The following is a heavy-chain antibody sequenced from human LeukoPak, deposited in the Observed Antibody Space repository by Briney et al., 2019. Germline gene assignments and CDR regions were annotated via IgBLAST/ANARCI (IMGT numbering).Heavy chain of an antibody. CDR1: GFTFSSYG. CDR3: AKDRSHYYDSSGYYIPNSLFDY. CDR2: IRYDGSNK. Sequence: PRGSLRLSCAASGFTFSSYGRHWVCQAPGKGLEWVAFIRYDGSNKYYADSVKGRFTISRDNSKNTLYLQMNSLRAEDTAVYYCAKDRSHYYDSSGYYIPNSLFDYWGQGTLVTVSS. V-gene: IGHV3-30*02. D-gene: IGHD3-22*01. J-gene: IGHJ4*02.